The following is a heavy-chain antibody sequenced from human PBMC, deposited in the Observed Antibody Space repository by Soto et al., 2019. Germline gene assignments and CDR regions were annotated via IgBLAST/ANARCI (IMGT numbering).Heavy chain of an antibody. V-gene: IGHV1-18*01. CDR2: ISPLNGNT. CDR3: ARDYFGWGSHYIFDI. CDR1: GYTFSSYG. D-gene: IGHD3-10*01. J-gene: IGHJ3*02. Sequence: QVQLVQSGAEVKKPGASVKVSCKASGYTFSSYGITWIRQAPGQGPEWVGWISPLNGNTNYRQSIPGRVTMTTDTSTSPAYMELRSMRSSDTGAYFCARDYFGWGSHYIFDIWGQGTMVTVSS.